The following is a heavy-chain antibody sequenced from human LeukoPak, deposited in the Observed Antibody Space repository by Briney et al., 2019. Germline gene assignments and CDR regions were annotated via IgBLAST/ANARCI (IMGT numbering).Heavy chain of an antibody. CDR2: IIPIFGTA. CDR3: ASYDSSGYYPHYDY. Sequence: SVKVSCKASGGTFSSYAISWVRQAPGQGLEWMGRIIPIFGTANYAQKFQGRVTITTDESTSTAYMELSSLRSEDTAVYYCASYDSSGYYPHYDYWGQGTLFTVSS. V-gene: IGHV1-69*05. D-gene: IGHD3-22*01. J-gene: IGHJ4*02. CDR1: GGTFSSYA.